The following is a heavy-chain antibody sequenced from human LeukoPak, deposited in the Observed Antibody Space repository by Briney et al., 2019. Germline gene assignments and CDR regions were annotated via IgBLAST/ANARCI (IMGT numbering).Heavy chain of an antibody. V-gene: IGHV3-15*01. CDR1: GFTFSNAW. CDR3: TTGLLYCSGGSCYPMDGYSYGYYFDY. J-gene: IGHJ4*02. D-gene: IGHD2-15*01. CDR2: IKSKTDGGTT. Sequence: GGSLRLPCAASGFTFSNAWMSWVRQAPGKGLEWVGRIKSKTDGGTTDYAAPVKGRFTISRDDSKNTLYLQMNSLKTEDTAVYYCTTGLLYCSGGSCYPMDGYSYGYYFDYWGQGTLVTVSS.